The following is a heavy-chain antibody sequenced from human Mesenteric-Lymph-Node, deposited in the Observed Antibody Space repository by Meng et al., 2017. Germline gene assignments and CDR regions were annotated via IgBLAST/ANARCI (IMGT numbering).Heavy chain of an antibody. Sequence: QVQLVHSGSESKKPGASVKASCKASGYTLTTYAMNWVRQAPGQGLEWMGWINTNTGNPTYAQGFTGRFVFSLDTSVNMAYLQITSLKAEDTAVYYCVRGDWFDPWGQGTLVTVSS. CDR1: GYTLTTYA. V-gene: IGHV7-4-1*04. CDR3: VRGDWFDP. J-gene: IGHJ5*02. CDR2: INTNTGNP.